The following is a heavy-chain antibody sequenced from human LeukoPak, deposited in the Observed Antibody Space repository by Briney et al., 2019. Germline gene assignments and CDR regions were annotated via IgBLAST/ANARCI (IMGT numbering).Heavy chain of an antibody. CDR3: ARGPPYCSGGSCYLNRFDP. V-gene: IGHV4-34*01. D-gene: IGHD2-15*01. Sequence: PSETLSLTCAVYGGSFSGYYWSWVRQPPGKGLEWIGEINHSGSTNYNPSLKSRVTISVDTSKNQFSLKLSSVTAADTAVYYCARGPPYCSGGSCYLNRFDPWGQGTLVTVSS. CDR1: GGSFSGYY. CDR2: INHSGST. J-gene: IGHJ5*02.